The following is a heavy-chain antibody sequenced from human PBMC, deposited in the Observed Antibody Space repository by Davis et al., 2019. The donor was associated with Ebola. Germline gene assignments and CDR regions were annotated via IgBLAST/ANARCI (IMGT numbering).Heavy chain of an antibody. CDR2: IYYSGST. CDR1: SGSISSSSYY. V-gene: IGHV4-39*07. D-gene: IGHD6-6*01. Sequence: SETLSLTCTVSSGSISSSSYYWGWIRQPPGKGLEWIGSIYYSGSTYYNPSLKSRVTISVDTSKNQFSLKLSSVTAADTAVYYCARVSVWGIAARGYNWFDPWGQGTLVTVSS. J-gene: IGHJ5*02. CDR3: ARVSVWGIAARGYNWFDP.